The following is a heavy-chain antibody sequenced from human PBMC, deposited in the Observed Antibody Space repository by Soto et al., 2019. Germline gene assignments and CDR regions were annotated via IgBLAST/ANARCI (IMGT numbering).Heavy chain of an antibody. D-gene: IGHD3-10*01. J-gene: IGHJ6*02. CDR3: ARGGITMAWNYYYYGMDV. CDR1: GASVSGQY. V-gene: IGHV4-34*01. CDR2: IIPTGST. Sequence: SETLSLTCAVSGASVSGQYWSWIRQPPGKGLEWVGEIIPTGSTTYNPSLKSRLSFSLDTSKNHFSLNLSSVSVADTAVYYCARGGITMAWNYYYYGMDVWGQGTTVTVSS.